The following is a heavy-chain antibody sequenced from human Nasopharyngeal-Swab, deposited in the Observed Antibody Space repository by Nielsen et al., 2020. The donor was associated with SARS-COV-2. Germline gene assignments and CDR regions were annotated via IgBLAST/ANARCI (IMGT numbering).Heavy chain of an antibody. V-gene: IGHV4-34*01. CDR2: INHSGST. Sequence: SETLSLTCAVYGGSFSGYYWSWIRQPPGKGLEWIGEINHSGSTNYNPSLKSRVTISVDTSKNQFSLKLNSVTAADTAVYYCARGYRHYYYYYMDVWGKGTTVTVSS. J-gene: IGHJ6*03. CDR1: GGSFSGYY. CDR3: ARGYRHYYYYYMDV. D-gene: IGHD2-15*01.